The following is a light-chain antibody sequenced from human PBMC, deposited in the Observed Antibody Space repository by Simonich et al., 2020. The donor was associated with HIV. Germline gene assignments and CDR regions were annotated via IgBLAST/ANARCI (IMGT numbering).Light chain of an antibody. J-gene: IGLJ3*02. CDR2: EGN. CDR1: SRYVGSYKL. V-gene: IGLV2-23*01. CDR3: CSYAGSSTWV. Sequence: QSALTQPASVSGSPGQSITISCTGTSRYVGSYKLVSWYQQHPGKAPKLMSYEGNKQPSGVSKRFSGAKSGNIASLTISGLQAEDEADYYCCSYAGSSTWVFGGGTKLTVL.